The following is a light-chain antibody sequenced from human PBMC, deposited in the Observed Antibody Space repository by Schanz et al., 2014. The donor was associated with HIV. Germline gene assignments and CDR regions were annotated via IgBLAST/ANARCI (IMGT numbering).Light chain of an antibody. CDR3: VSYTGTNNPV. CDR2: DVS. CDR1: NSDVGPNNY. V-gene: IGLV2-14*01. J-gene: IGLJ2*01. Sequence: QSALTQPASVSGSPGQSITISCTGTNSDVGPNNYVSWYRQHPGKAPKLVIYDVSNRPSGVSTRFSGSKSDNTASLTISGLQAEDEADYYCVSYTGTNNPVFGGGTKLTVL.